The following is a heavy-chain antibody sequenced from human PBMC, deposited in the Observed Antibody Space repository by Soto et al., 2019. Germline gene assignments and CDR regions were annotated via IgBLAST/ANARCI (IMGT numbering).Heavy chain of an antibody. D-gene: IGHD4-17*01. J-gene: IGHJ3*02. Sequence: QVQLVESGGGVVQPGRSLRLSCAASGFTFSSYGMHWVRQAPGKGLEWVAVIWYDGSNKYYADSVKGRFTISRDNXEXTXXLHVQSVGAEYTAVYYCASGGAFHDYGGNPIAFDIWGQGTMVTVSS. CDR3: ASGGAFHDYGGNPIAFDI. CDR1: GFTFSSYG. CDR2: IWYDGSNK. V-gene: IGHV3-33*01.